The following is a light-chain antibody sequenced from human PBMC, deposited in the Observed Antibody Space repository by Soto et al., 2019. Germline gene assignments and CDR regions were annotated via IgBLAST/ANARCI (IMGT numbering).Light chain of an antibody. Sequence: QSFLTQPASVSASAGQSIFISCTGTSEDIGAYDYVSWYQQHPGKAPKLILYAVINRPSGVSSRFSGSKSGNTASLNISGVQPEDEADYYCSSYRSSDTLEVFGTGTKVTVL. J-gene: IGLJ1*01. CDR2: AVI. CDR3: SSYRSSDTLEV. V-gene: IGLV2-14*01. CDR1: SEDIGAYDY.